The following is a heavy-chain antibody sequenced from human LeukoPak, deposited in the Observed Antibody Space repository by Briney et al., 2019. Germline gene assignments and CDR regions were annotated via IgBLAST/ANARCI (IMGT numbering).Heavy chain of an antibody. Sequence: GGSLRLSCAASGFTFDDYGMSWARQGPGKGLEWVSGINWNGGNTGYADSVKGRFTIFRDNAKNSLYLEMDSLRVEDTALYYCARTSDGSWFDPWGQGTLVTVSS. CDR1: GFTFDDYG. CDR3: ARTSDGSWFDP. J-gene: IGHJ5*02. V-gene: IGHV3-20*04. CDR2: INWNGGNT. D-gene: IGHD2-15*01.